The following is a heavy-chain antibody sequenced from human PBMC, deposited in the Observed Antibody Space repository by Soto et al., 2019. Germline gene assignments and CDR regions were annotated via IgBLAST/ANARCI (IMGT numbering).Heavy chain of an antibody. CDR2: ISGSGGTT. V-gene: IGHV3-23*01. CDR1: GFTLSRYD. Sequence: PGGSLRLSCAASGFTLSRYDMNWVRQAPGKGLEWVSGISGSGGTTQYADSVKGRFTISRDNSKNTLYLQMNSLRAEDTAVYYCAKGTGYSISSYDDYWGEGT. J-gene: IGHJ4*02. D-gene: IGHD6-13*01. CDR3: AKGTGYSISSYDDY.